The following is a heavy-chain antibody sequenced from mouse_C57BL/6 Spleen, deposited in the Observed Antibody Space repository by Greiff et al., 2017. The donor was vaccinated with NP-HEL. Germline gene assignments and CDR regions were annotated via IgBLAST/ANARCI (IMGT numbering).Heavy chain of an antibody. V-gene: IGHV1-4*01. CDR2: INPSSGYT. CDR3: AREEGRGAMDY. Sequence: QVHVKQSGAELARPGASVKMSCKASGYTFTSYTMHWVKQRPGQGLEWIGYINPSSGYTKYNQKFKDKATLTADKSSSTAYMQLSSLTSEDSAVYYCAREEGRGAMDYWGQGTSVTVSS. CDR1: GYTFTSYT. J-gene: IGHJ4*01.